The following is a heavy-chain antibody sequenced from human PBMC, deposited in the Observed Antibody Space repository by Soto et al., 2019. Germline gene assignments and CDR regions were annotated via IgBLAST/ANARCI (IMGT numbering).Heavy chain of an antibody. CDR3: ARVRGSRPFDY. V-gene: IGHV3-48*03. Sequence: GGSLRLCCAASGFTFSSYEMNWVRKAPGKGLEWVSYISSSGSTIYYADSVKGRFTISRDNAKNSLYLQMNSLRAEDTAVYYCARVRGSRPFDYWGQGTLVTVS. CDR1: GFTFSSYE. D-gene: IGHD6-25*01. J-gene: IGHJ4*02. CDR2: ISSSGSTI.